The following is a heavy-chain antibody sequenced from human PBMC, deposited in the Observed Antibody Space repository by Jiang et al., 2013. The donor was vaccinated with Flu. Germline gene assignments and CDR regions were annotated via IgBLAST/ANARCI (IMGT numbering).Heavy chain of an antibody. CDR1: GYTFTGYY. CDR3: ARSVSVWGPPYYDFWSGYETYYYYGMDV. D-gene: IGHD3-3*01. CDR2: INPNSGGT. J-gene: IGHJ6*02. V-gene: IGHV1-2*04. Sequence: SGAEVKKPGASVKVSCKASGYTFTGYYMHWVRQAPGQGLEWMGWINPNSGGTNYAQKFQGWVTMTRDTSISTAYMELSRLRSDDTAVYYCARSVSVWGPPYYDFWSGYETYYYYGMDVWGQGTTVTVSS.